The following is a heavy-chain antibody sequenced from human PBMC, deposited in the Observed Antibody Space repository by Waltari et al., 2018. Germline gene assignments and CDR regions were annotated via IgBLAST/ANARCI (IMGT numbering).Heavy chain of an antibody. CDR2: IKEDGGRK. D-gene: IGHD2-15*01. CDR3: VRNRGWQQFDF. Sequence: VQLVQSGAEVKKPGSSVKVSCKASGGTFSSYTISWVRQAPGKGLEWVAGIKEDGGRKDYVDSVKGRFTISRDNAKSTRYLQMNSLRAEDTAVFYCVRNRGWQQFDFWGQGTLVTVSS. V-gene: IGHV3-7*01. J-gene: IGHJ4*02. CDR1: GGTFSSYT.